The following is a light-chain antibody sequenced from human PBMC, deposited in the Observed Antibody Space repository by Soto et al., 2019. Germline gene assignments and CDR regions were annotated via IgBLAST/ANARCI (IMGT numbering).Light chain of an antibody. CDR3: QQRSNWPS. Sequence: EIVLTQSPGTLSLSLGARATLSCRSSQSVSSSYLAWYQQKPGQAPRLLIYCASSRATGIPDRFSGSGSGTDFTLTISSLEPEDFAVYYRQQRSNWPSFGQGTRLEI. CDR2: CAS. CDR1: QSVSSSY. J-gene: IGKJ5*01. V-gene: IGKV3D-20*02.